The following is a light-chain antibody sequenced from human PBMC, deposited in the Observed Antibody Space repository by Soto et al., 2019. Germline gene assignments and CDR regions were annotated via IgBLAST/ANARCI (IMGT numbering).Light chain of an antibody. CDR1: QDIRKN. CDR2: GVS. CDR3: QQYNDLIT. J-gene: IGKJ4*01. Sequence: DIQMTQSPSSLSASVGDRVTITCQASQDIRKNLNWYQQKPGKAPKLLIYGVSNLETGVPSRFSGSGSGTDFTLTITSLQPEDISTYYCQQYNDLITFGGGTKGEIK. V-gene: IGKV1-33*01.